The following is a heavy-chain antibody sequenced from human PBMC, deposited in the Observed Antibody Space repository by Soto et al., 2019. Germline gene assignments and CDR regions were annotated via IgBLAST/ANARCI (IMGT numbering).Heavy chain of an antibody. CDR2: INPSGGST. Sequence: GASVKVSCKASGNTFTSYYMYWGRQAPGQGLEGMGTINPSGGSTNYAQKFQGRVTMTSDTSTSTVYMELASLRSEDTAVYYCARDGVAVVTGFDSWGQGTLVTVSS. V-gene: IGHV1-46*01. J-gene: IGHJ4*02. CDR1: GNTFTSYY. D-gene: IGHD6-19*01. CDR3: ARDGVAVVTGFDS.